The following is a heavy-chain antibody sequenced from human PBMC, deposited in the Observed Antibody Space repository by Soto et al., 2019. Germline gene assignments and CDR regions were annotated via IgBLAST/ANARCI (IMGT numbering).Heavy chain of an antibody. J-gene: IGHJ4*02. D-gene: IGHD4-17*01. Sequence: SETPSLTCNVSGGSMSFYYWSWIRQPPGKGLEWVGYIYYRGTTNYNPSLRSRVTILIDMSKNQFSLKMTSVTAADTAVYYCARGGGPTTTTLTTYDYWAQGSLVTVSS. CDR1: GGSMSFYY. V-gene: IGHV4-59*01. CDR2: IYYRGTT. CDR3: ARGGGPTTTTLTTYDY.